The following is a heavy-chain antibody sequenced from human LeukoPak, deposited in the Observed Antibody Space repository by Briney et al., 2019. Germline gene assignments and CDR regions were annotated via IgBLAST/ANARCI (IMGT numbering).Heavy chain of an antibody. D-gene: IGHD3-22*01. CDR2: MNPNSGNT. CDR1: GYTFTSYD. CDR3: ARMYYYDSSGLDD. V-gene: IGHV1-8*01. Sequence: ASVKVSCRASGYTFTSYDINWVRQATGQGLEWMGWMNPNSGNTGYAQKFQGRVTMTRNTSISTDYMELSSLRSEDAAVYYCARMYYYDSSGLDDWGQGTLVTVSS. J-gene: IGHJ4*02.